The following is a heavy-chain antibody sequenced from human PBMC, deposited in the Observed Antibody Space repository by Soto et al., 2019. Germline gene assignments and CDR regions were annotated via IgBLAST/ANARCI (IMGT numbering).Heavy chain of an antibody. CDR1: GSTFSVYS. D-gene: IGHD3-22*01. V-gene: IGHV3-7*01. CDR2: IKEDGSEK. CDR3: ARASHWSSGYYHYYYAMDV. J-gene: IGHJ6*02. Sequence: EVQLVESGGGLVQPGGSLSLSCAASGSTFSVYSMTWVRQAPGKGLEWVANIKEDGSEKYYVDSVKGRFIISRDNAKNSLYLRMNSLRAEDTAVYYCARASHWSSGYYHYYYAMDVWGQGTTVTVSS.